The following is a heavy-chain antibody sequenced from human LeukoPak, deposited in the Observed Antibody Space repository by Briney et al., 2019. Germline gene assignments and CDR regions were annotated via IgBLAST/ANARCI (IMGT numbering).Heavy chain of an antibody. CDR2: ISSSGSTI. J-gene: IGHJ4*02. V-gene: IGHV3-11*01. Sequence: GGSRRLSWAASGFTLRAYYMSWTRKAPGKGLEWVSYISSSGSTIYYADSVKGRFTISRDNAKNSLYLQMNSLRAEDTAVYYCARGGGYNEIDYWGQGTLVTVSS. D-gene: IGHD5-24*01. CDR3: ARGGGYNEIDY. CDR1: GFTLRAYY.